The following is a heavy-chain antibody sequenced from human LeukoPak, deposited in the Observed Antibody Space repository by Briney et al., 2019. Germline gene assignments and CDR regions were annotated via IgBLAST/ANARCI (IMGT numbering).Heavy chain of an antibody. J-gene: IGHJ6*02. Sequence: GGSLRLSCAASGFTFDDYAMHWVRQAPGKGLEWVSGISWNSGSIGYADSVKGRFTISRDNAKNSLYLQMNSLRAEDTALYYCAKDHLRITIFGVVDYGMDVWGQGTTVTVSS. V-gene: IGHV3-9*01. CDR1: GFTFDDYA. D-gene: IGHD3-3*01. CDR3: AKDHLRITIFGVVDYGMDV. CDR2: ISWNSGSI.